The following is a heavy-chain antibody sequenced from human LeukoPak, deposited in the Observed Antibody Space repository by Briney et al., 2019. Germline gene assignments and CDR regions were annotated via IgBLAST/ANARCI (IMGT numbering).Heavy chain of an antibody. CDR2: IYYSGST. CDR3: ARGTSGYRYYYYMDV. J-gene: IGHJ6*03. V-gene: IGHV4-59*01. Sequence: SETLSLTCTVSGGSISSYYWSWIRQPPGKGLEWIGYIYYSGSTNYNPSLKSRVTISVDTSKNQFSLKLSSVTAADTAVYYCARGTSGYRYYYYMDVWGKGTTVTVSS. CDR1: GGSISSYY. D-gene: IGHD3-3*01.